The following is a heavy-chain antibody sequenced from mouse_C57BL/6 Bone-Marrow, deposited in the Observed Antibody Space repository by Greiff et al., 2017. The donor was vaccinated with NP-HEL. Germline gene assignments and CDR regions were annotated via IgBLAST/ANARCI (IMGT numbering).Heavy chain of an antibody. J-gene: IGHJ3*01. CDR2: IDPSDSYT. Sequence: VQLVESGAELVRPGTSVKLSCKASGYTFTSYWMHWVKQRPGQGLEWIGVIDPSDSYTNYNQKFKGKATLTVDTSSSTAYMQLSSLTSEDSAVYYCARLEPSFAYWGQGTLVTVSA. CDR1: GYTFTSYW. V-gene: IGHV1-59*01. CDR3: ARLEPSFAY.